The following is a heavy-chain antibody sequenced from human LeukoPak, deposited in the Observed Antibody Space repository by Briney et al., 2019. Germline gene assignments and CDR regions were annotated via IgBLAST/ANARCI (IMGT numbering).Heavy chain of an antibody. Sequence: ASVKVSCKTSGYSFTYMHWVRQAPGQGLEWMGWINPNSGDTDYAQKFQGRVTMTRDTSISTAYMELSRPRSDDTAVYYCAPVRGGDYFDYWGQGTQVTVSS. CDR2: INPNSGDT. V-gene: IGHV1-2*02. J-gene: IGHJ4*02. D-gene: IGHD2-2*01. CDR3: APVRGGDYFDY. CDR1: GYSFTY.